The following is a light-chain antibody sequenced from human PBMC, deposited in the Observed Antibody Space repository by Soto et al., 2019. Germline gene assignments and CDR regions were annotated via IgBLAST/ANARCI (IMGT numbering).Light chain of an antibody. CDR2: DAS. V-gene: IGKV1-33*01. CDR3: QQYDILPIT. CDR1: QDINIY. Sequence: DIQMTQSPSYLFSSVCNRVTITCKATQDINIYLNWYQQKPGKAPNLLIYDASNLEIGVPSRFSGSGSGTHFTFTISSLQTEDIGTYYCQQYDILPITFGRGTRLEI. J-gene: IGKJ5*01.